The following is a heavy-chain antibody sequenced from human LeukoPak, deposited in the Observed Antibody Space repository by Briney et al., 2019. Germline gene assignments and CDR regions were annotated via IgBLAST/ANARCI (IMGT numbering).Heavy chain of an antibody. J-gene: IGHJ6*02. V-gene: IGHV4-34*01. D-gene: IGHD3-22*01. Sequence: SETLSLTCAVYGGSCSGYYWSWIRQPPGKGLEWIGEINHSGSTNYNPSLKSRVTISVDTSKNQFSLKLSSVTAADTAVYYCASGRYYYDSSGYYRRGMDVWGQGTTVTVSS. CDR3: ASGRYYYDSSGYYRRGMDV. CDR1: GGSCSGYY. CDR2: INHSGST.